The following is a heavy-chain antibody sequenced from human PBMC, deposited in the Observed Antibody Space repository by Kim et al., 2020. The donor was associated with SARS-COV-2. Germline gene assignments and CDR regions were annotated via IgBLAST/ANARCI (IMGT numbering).Heavy chain of an antibody. V-gene: IGHV3-33*06. CDR3: AKDTVRGVIEDPAFDI. D-gene: IGHD3-10*01. J-gene: IGHJ3*02. Sequence: GGSLRLSCAASGFTFSSYGMHWVRQAPGKGLEWVAVIWYDGSNKYYADSVKGRFTISRDNSKNTLYLQMNSLRAEDTAVYYCAKDTVRGVIEDPAFDIWGQGTMVTVSS. CDR1: GFTFSSYG. CDR2: IWYDGSNK.